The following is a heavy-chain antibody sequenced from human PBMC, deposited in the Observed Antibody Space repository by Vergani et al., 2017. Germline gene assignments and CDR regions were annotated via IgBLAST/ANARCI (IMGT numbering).Heavy chain of an antibody. D-gene: IGHD3-22*01. CDR1: GFTFSSYW. V-gene: IGHV3-9*01. J-gene: IGHJ3*02. Sequence: EVQLVESGGGLVQPGGSLRLSCAASGFTFSSYWMHWVRQAPGKGLEWVSGIRWNSGSIGYADSVKGRFTISRDNAKNSLYLQMNSLRAEDTALYYCAKALYYYDSSGYYYAHAFDIWGQGTMVTVSS. CDR3: AKALYYYDSSGYYYAHAFDI. CDR2: IRWNSGSI.